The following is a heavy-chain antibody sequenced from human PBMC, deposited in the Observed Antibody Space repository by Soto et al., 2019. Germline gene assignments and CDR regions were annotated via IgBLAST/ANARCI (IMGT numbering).Heavy chain of an antibody. V-gene: IGHV3-9*01. CDR1: GFTFDDYA. CDR3: AKGGVRFLEWDDFDI. D-gene: IGHD3-3*01. Sequence: EVQLVESGGGLVQPGRSLRLSCAASGFTFDDYAMHWVRQAPGKGLEWGSGISWNSGTIYYADSVKGRFTISRDNAYNTLYLQMNSLRPEDTALYYWAKGGVRFLEWDDFDIWGQATVVTVS. J-gene: IGHJ3*02. CDR2: ISWNSGTI.